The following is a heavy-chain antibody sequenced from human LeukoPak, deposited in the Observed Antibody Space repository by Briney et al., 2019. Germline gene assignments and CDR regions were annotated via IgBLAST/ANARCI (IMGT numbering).Heavy chain of an antibody. D-gene: IGHD2-8*02. V-gene: IGHV5-51*01. CDR2: IYPGDSDI. CDR3: VKPAGTGRWFDP. Sequence: GESLKIACKASGYSFTSYWIGWVRPMPGKGLEWMGIIYPGDSDIRYSPSFEGQVSISADTSMNTAYLHWSSLKASDTAMYFCVKPAGTGRWFDPWGQGTLVTVSS. CDR1: GYSFTSYW. J-gene: IGHJ5*02.